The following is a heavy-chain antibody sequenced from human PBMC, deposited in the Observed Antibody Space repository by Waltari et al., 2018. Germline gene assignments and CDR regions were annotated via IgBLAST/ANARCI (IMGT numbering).Heavy chain of an antibody. CDR1: GFTFRRFW. D-gene: IGHD2-8*01. V-gene: IGHV3-7*02. CDR3: ATMGVGRFDY. J-gene: IGHJ4*02. CDR2: IKEDGSEK. Sequence: EVQLVESGGGLVQPGGSLRLPCAASGFTFRRFWRSWGRQAQGKGLEWVAKIKEDGSEKDYVDSVKGRFTISRDNAKNSLYLQMDSLRAEDTAVYYCATMGVGRFDYWGQGTLVTVSS.